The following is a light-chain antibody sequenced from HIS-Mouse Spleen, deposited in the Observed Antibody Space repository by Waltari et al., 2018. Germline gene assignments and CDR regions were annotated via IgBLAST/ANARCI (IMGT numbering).Light chain of an antibody. CDR1: SSDVGGYNY. V-gene: IGLV2-8*01. J-gene: IGLJ2*01. Sequence: QSALTQPPSASGSPGQSVTISCTGTSSDVGGYNYVSWYQQHPGKAPKLMIYEVSKRPSGVPVRFSGSKSGNTASLTVSGLQAEEEADYYCSSYAGSNNLVFGGGTKLTVL. CDR2: EVS. CDR3: SSYAGSNNLV.